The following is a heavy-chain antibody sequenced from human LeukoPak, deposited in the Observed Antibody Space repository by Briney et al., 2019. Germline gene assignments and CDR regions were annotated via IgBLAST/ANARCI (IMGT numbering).Heavy chain of an antibody. Sequence: ASVKLSCKASGYTFIGYYLHWVRQAPGQGLEWMGWINPHNGDTNYAQKFQGRVTMTRDTSITTAYMELSRLKSDDTAVYYCATVRDIVVGGGPYYFDYWGQGTLVTVSS. D-gene: IGHD2-15*01. CDR1: GYTFIGYY. CDR2: INPHNGDT. V-gene: IGHV1-2*02. CDR3: ATVRDIVVGGGPYYFDY. J-gene: IGHJ4*02.